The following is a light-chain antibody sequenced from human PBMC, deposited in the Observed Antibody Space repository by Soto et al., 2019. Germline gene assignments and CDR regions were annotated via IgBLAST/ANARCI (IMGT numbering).Light chain of an antibody. CDR3: RQYENLPS. CDR1: QSISNW. CDR2: DAS. J-gene: IGKJ4*01. Sequence: IQLTQSASTLAASVGRTCNSTCRASQSISNWLAWYQQKPGKSPKALIHDASNLATGLTSRFSGSGSGTDFTFTINSLQPEDIGTYYCRQYENLPSVGGGTKVEIK. V-gene: IGKV1-33*01.